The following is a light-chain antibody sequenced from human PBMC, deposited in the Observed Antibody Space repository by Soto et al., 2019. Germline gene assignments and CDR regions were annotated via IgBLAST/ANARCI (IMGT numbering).Light chain of an antibody. CDR2: ATS. V-gene: IGKV3-20*01. Sequence: EIVLTQSPATLSLSPGERATLYFRASQSVSRNLAWYQQKPVQAPRLLIYATSSRATGIPDRFSGSGSGTDFTLTISRLEPEDFAVYYCQQYGRSGTFGQGTKVDIK. J-gene: IGKJ1*01. CDR3: QQYGRSGT. CDR1: QSVSRN.